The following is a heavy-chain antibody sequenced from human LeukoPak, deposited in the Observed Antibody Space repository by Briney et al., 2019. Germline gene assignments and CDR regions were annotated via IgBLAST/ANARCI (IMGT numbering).Heavy chain of an antibody. Sequence: GASVKVSCKASGYTFTSYDFNWVRQAPGQRPEWMGWMSPNCGDTGYAQKCQDRVTMTRNTSISTAYMELCSLRSDDSAVYYCARGPPNWGYDFWGPGTLVTVSS. CDR3: ARGPPNWGYDF. D-gene: IGHD7-27*01. J-gene: IGHJ4*02. CDR1: GYTFTSYD. CDR2: MSPNCGDT. V-gene: IGHV1-8*01.